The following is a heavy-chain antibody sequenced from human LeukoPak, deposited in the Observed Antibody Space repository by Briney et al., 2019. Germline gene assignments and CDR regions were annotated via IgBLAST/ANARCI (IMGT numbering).Heavy chain of an antibody. D-gene: IGHD3-3*01. Sequence: GGSLRLSCAASGFTFSSYSMNWVRQAPGKGLEWVSYISSSTIYYADSVKGRFTISRDNAKNSLYLQMNSLRAEDTAVYYCARAPSGFLEWVSDYYFDYWGQGTLVTVSS. V-gene: IGHV3-48*04. J-gene: IGHJ4*02. CDR1: GFTFSSYS. CDR2: ISSSTI. CDR3: ARAPSGFLEWVSDYYFDY.